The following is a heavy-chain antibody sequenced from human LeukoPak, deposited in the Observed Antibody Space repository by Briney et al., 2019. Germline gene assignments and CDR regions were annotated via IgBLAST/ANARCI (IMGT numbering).Heavy chain of an antibody. J-gene: IGHJ5*02. CDR3: ARRISVVVVAATPNWFDP. CDR1: GGSFSGYY. D-gene: IGHD2-15*01. V-gene: IGHV4-34*01. CDR2: INHSGST. Sequence: SETLSPTCAVYGGSFSGYYWSWIRQPPGKGLEWIGEINHSGSTNYNPSLKSRVTISVDTSKNQFSLKLSSVTAADTAVCYCARRISVVVVAATPNWFDPWGQGTLVTVSS.